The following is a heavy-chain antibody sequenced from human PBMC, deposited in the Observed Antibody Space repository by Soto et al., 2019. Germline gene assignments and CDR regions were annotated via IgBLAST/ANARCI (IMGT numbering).Heavy chain of an antibody. CDR2: VTYDGTNK. CDR3: AKEYDSSGYYPDY. Sequence: GGSLRLSCAASGFTFSNFGMHWVRQAPDTGLDWVAAVTYDGTNKYYADSVKGRFTISKDNSKNTLYLQMSSLRAEDTAVYYGAKEYDSSGYYPDYWGQGTLVTVSS. V-gene: IGHV3-30*18. J-gene: IGHJ4*02. D-gene: IGHD3-22*01. CDR1: GFTFSNFG.